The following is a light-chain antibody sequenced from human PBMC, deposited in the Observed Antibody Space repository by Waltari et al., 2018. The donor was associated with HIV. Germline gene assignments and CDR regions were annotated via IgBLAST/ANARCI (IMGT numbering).Light chain of an antibody. CDR2: EVT. V-gene: IGLV2-14*01. J-gene: IGLJ3*02. Sequence: QSALTQPASLSGSPGQSITISCTRTSSYVGASSSLSCSQRHPDKAPKLIISEVTTRPSGVSDRFSGSKSGNTASLTISGLQAEDEADYFCCSFTSTSTLHWVFGGGTKLTVL. CDR3: CSFTSTSTLHWV. CDR1: SSYVGASSS.